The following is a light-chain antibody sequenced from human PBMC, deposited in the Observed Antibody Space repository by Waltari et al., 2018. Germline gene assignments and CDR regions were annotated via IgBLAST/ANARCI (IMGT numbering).Light chain of an antibody. CDR2: EVN. J-gene: IGLJ2*01. CDR3: TSYAGSNNLP. Sequence: QSALTQPPSASGSLGQSVAISCTGTSSDVGGYDLVSWYQQHPGKSPNLIINEVNKRPAGVPVRVSGSKSGHTASLTVSGLQAEDEADYYCTSYAGSNNLPFGGGTKLTVL. V-gene: IGLV2-8*01. CDR1: SSDVGGYDL.